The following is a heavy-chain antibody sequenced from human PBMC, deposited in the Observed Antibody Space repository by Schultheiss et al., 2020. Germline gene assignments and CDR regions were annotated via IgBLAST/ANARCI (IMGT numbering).Heavy chain of an antibody. V-gene: IGHV1-69*06. CDR3: ARARGPGSYYRAYWCDP. D-gene: IGHD3-10*01. Sequence: SVKVSCKASGGTFSSYAISWVRQAPGQGLEWMGGIIPIFGTANYAQKFQGRVTITADKSTSTVYMELSSLRSEDTAVYYCARARGPGSYYRAYWCDPWGRGDLGTVAS. CDR2: IIPIFGTA. CDR1: GGTFSSYA. J-gene: IGHJ5*02.